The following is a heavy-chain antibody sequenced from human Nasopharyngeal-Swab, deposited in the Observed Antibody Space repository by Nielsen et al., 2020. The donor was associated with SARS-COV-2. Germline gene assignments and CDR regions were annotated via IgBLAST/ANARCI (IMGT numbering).Heavy chain of an antibody. J-gene: IGHJ6*03. CDR3: ARDGGGYSGYDYPLYYYYYMDV. CDR2: TYYRSKWYK. D-gene: IGHD5-12*01. Sequence: WIRQSPSRGLEWLGRTYYRSKWYKDYAVSVKSRITINPDTSKNQFSLQLNSVTPVDTAVYYCARDGGGYSGYDYPLYYYYYMDVWGKGTTVTVSS. V-gene: IGHV6-1*01.